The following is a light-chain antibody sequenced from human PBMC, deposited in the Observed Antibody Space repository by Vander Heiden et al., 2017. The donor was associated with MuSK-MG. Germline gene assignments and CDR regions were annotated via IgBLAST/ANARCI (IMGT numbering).Light chain of an antibody. V-gene: IGKV1-9*01. CDR1: QGISSY. Sequence: DIQLTQSPSFLSASVGDRVTITCRASQGISSYLAWYQQKPGKAPKLLIYAASTLQSGVPSRFSGSGSGTEFTLTISSLQPDDFATYYCQQFKREAQPFGGGTKVEIK. CDR3: QQFKREAQP. J-gene: IGKJ4*01. CDR2: AAS.